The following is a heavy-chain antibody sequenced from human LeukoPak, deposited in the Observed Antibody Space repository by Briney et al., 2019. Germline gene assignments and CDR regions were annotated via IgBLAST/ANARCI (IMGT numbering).Heavy chain of an antibody. V-gene: IGHV4-39*07. CDR1: GGSISSSGYY. Sequence: SETLSLTCTVSGGSISSSGYYWGWIRQPPGKGLEWIGSIYYSGSTYYNPSLKSRVTISVDTSKNQFSLKLSSVTAADTAVYYCASKLGLRNYFDYWGQGTLVTVSS. CDR3: ASKLGLRNYFDY. CDR2: IYYSGST. J-gene: IGHJ4*02. D-gene: IGHD3-16*01.